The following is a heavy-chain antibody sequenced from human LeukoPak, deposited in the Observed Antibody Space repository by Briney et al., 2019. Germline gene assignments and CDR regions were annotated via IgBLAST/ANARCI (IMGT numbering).Heavy chain of an antibody. CDR2: IYDSGST. D-gene: IGHD3-9*01. CDR1: GGSMSSYS. V-gene: IGHV4-59*01. J-gene: IGHJ6*02. Sequence: MPSETLSLTCTVSGGSMSSYSWSWIRQSPEKGLEWIGYIYDSGSTTYNPSLKCRVTILVDTSQKQFSLKLGSVTAADTAMYYCVRGRSVTGVFRWGPKRNSHYSMDVWGQGTTVTVSS. CDR3: VRGRSVTGVFRWGPKRNSHYSMDV.